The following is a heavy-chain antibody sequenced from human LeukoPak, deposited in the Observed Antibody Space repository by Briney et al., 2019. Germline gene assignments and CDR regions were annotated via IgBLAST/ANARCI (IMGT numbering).Heavy chain of an antibody. V-gene: IGHV3-23*01. Sequence: GGSLRLSCAASGFTFSGYAMRWVRQAPGKGLEWVSTIGSSGNIYYADSVKGRFTISRDNSKNTLYLQMNSLSAGGTAIYYCAKSIPSGATDYWGQGALVTVSS. CDR2: IGSSGNI. CDR3: AKSIPSGATDY. CDR1: GFTFSGYA. D-gene: IGHD2-2*01. J-gene: IGHJ4*02.